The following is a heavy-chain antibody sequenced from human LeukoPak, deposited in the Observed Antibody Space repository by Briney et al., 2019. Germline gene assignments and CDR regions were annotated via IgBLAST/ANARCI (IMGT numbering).Heavy chain of an antibody. CDR2: ASYYVGKQ. CDR3: ARTAFDWSQVGGNWFDP. CDR1: GFTFSDYA. V-gene: IGHV3-21*01. Sequence: GGSLTLSCAASGFTFSDYAMSWVRQAPGKGLEWVSTASYYVGKQYHADSVRGRFTISRDNGKNSVYLQMNSLRTEDTAVYYCARTAFDWSQVGGNWFDPWGQGTLVTVSS. D-gene: IGHD3-9*01. J-gene: IGHJ5*02.